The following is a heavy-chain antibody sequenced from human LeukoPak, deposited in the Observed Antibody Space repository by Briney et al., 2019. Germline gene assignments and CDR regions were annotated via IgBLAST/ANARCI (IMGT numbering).Heavy chain of an antibody. CDR2: INHSGST. D-gene: IGHD3-10*01. CDR1: GGSFSGYY. CDR3: ARHRRITMVRGVSAWFDP. J-gene: IGHJ5*02. V-gene: IGHV4-34*01. Sequence: SETLSLTCAVYGGSFSGYYWSWIRQPPGKGLEWIGEINHSGSTNYNPSLKSRVTISVDTSKNQFSLKLSSVTAADTAVYYCARHRRITMVRGVSAWFDPWGQGTLATVSS.